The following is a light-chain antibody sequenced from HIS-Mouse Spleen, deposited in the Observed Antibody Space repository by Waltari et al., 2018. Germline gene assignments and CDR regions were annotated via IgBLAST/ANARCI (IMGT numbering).Light chain of an antibody. CDR1: QGISSY. Sequence: DIQLTQSPSFLSASVGDRGTITCRASQGISSYLAWYQQKPGKAPKLLIDAASTLQSGVPSRFSGSGSGTEFTLTISSLQPEDFATYFCQQLNSYPPTFGQGTKVEIK. J-gene: IGKJ1*01. CDR3: QQLNSYPPT. CDR2: AAS. V-gene: IGKV1-9*01.